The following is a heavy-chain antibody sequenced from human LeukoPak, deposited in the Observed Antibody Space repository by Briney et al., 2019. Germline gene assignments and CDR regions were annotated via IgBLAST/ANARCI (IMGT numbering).Heavy chain of an antibody. CDR2: MNPNSGNT. CDR3: ARGASRSFDY. J-gene: IGHJ4*02. V-gene: IGHV1-8*03. CDR1: GYTFTDYF. Sequence: ASVKVSCRASGYTFTDYFIHRVRQAPGQGLGWMGWMNPNSGNTVYAQKFQGGLTITRHTSMSTAYMELSSLRREDTAVYYCARGASRSFDYWGQGSLVTVSS.